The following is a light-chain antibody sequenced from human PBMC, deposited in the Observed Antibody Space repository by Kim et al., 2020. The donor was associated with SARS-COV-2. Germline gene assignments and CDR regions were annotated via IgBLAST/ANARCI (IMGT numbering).Light chain of an antibody. CDR3: QQSYKTPRT. CDR1: ESITKY. V-gene: IGKV1-39*01. Sequence: GDRIIISCRASESITKYLNLYQQKPGRAPNLLIYTASTLQSGVPSRFSGSGYGTDFTLTISNLQPEDFATYYCQQSYKTPRTFGQGTKVDIK. J-gene: IGKJ1*01. CDR2: TAS.